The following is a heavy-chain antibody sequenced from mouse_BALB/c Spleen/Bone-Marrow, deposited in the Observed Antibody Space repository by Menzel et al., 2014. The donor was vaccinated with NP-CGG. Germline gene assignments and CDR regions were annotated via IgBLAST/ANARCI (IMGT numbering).Heavy chain of an antibody. CDR1: GYNFXRYY. CDR3: ARGITLVPYFDY. Sequence: LQESGPELVNPGASVRISCKASGYNFXRYYVHWVRQRPGQGLEWIGSIYPGNVNIKYNEKFKGKATLTADKSSSTASMQLSSLTSEDSAVYFCARGITLVPYFDYWGQGTTLTVPS. J-gene: IGHJ2*01. CDR2: IYPGNVNI. D-gene: IGHD2-4*01. V-gene: IGHV1S56*01.